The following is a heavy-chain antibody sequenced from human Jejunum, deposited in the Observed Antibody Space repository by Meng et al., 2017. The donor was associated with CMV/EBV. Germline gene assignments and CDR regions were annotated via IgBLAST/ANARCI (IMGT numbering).Heavy chain of an antibody. CDR3: ARVQGSYDSSGYYNSYYYYAMDV. J-gene: IGHJ6*02. V-gene: IGHV3-20*03. Sequence: WVRQVPGKGMEWVAGINDNGAGKGYADSVKGRFTISKDDAKNSVYLQMNSLRAEDTALYYCARVQGSYDSSGYYNSYYYYAMDVWGQGTTVTVSS. CDR2: INDNGAGK. D-gene: IGHD3-22*01.